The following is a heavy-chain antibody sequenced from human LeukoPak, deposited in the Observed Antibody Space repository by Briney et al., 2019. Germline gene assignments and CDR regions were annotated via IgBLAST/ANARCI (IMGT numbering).Heavy chain of an antibody. CDR3: ARDLRLSPYSGGWPLDY. V-gene: IGHV4-59*12. CDR2: IYYSGSI. J-gene: IGHJ4*02. CDR1: GGSINSTY. D-gene: IGHD6-19*01. Sequence: SETLSLTCTVSGGSINSTYWSWIRQPPGKGLEWIGYIYYSGSINYNPSLKSRVAISVDTSRNQFSLKLSSVTAADTAVYYCARDLRLSPYSGGWPLDYWGQGTLVTVSS.